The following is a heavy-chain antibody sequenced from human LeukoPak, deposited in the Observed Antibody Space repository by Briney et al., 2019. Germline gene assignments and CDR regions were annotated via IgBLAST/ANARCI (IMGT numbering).Heavy chain of an antibody. CDR2: INHSGST. Sequence: SETPSLTCAVYGGSFSGYYWSWIRQPPGKGLEWIEEINHSGSTNYNPSLKSRVTISVDTSKTQFSLKLSSVTAADTAVYYCARGPISYCGGDCYFSYYFDYWGQGTLVTVSS. D-gene: IGHD2-21*01. CDR3: ARGPISYCGGDCYFSYYFDY. CDR1: GGSFSGYY. J-gene: IGHJ4*02. V-gene: IGHV4-34*01.